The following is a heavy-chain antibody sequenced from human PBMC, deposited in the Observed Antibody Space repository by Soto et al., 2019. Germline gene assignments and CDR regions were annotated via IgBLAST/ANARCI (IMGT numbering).Heavy chain of an antibody. CDR1: GYSFTSYW. Sequence: GESLKISCKGSGYSFTSYWIGWVRQMPGKGLEWMGIIYPGDSDTRYSPSFQGQVTISADKSISTAYLQWSSLKASDTAMYYCARVQISYYYYYYGMDVWGQGTTVTVSS. CDR2: IYPGDSDT. V-gene: IGHV5-51*01. J-gene: IGHJ6*02. D-gene: IGHD2-15*01. CDR3: ARVQISYYYYYYGMDV.